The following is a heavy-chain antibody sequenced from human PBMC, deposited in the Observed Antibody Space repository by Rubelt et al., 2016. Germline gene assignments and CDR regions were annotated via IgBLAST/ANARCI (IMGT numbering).Heavy chain of an antibody. J-gene: IGHJ4*02. CDR3: GRGSPYGY. CDR1: GGSISSSSYY. D-gene: IGHD5-18*01. Sequence: QLQLQESGPGLVKPSETLSLTCTVSGGSISSSSYYWGWIRQPPGKGLEYIGSINYSGSTYYNPSLKSRVTISVDTAKNQFFLKLSSGTAADTAVDYCGRGSPYGYWGQGTLVTVSS. CDR2: INYSGST. V-gene: IGHV4-39*07.